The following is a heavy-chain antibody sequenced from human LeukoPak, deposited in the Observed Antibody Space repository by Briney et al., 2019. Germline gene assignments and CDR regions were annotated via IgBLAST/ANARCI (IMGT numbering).Heavy chain of an antibody. CDR3: ARGDYYDSSGYPDY. CDR2: INPNSGGR. CDR1: GYTFTGHY. D-gene: IGHD3-22*01. V-gene: IGHV1-2*02. Sequence: ALVKVSCKASGYTFTGHYMHWVRQAPGQGLEWMGWINPNSGGRDYAQKFQGRVTLTRDTFISTAYMELSRLRSDDTAVYYCARGDYYDSSGYPDYWGQGTLVTVSS. J-gene: IGHJ4*02.